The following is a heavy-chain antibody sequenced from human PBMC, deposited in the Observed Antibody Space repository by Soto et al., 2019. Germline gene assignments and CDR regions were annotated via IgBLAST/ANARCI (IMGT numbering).Heavy chain of an antibody. Sequence: SETLSLTCTVSGGSISSGDYYWSWIRQPPGKGLEWIGYIYYSGSTYYNPSLKSRVTISVDTSKNQFSLKLSSVTAADTAVYYCASQSSGYPFDYWGQGTLVTVPQ. D-gene: IGHD3-22*01. J-gene: IGHJ4*02. V-gene: IGHV4-30-4*01. CDR1: GGSISSGDYY. CDR2: IYYSGST. CDR3: ASQSSGYPFDY.